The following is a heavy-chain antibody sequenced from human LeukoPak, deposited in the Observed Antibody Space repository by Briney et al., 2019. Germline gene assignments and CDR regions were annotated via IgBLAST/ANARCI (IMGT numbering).Heavy chain of an antibody. V-gene: IGHV3-53*01. Sequence: GGPLTLTCAAYGFTFSGNYWSWVRQPPGKGLEWVPVINNSGSTYYADSVKGRFTISIDNSKNTLYLQMNSLRAEDTAVYYCARDSTDGDYDWFDPWGQGTLVTVSS. J-gene: IGHJ5*02. CDR3: ARDSTDGDYDWFDP. CDR1: GFTFSGNY. CDR2: INNSGST. D-gene: IGHD4-17*01.